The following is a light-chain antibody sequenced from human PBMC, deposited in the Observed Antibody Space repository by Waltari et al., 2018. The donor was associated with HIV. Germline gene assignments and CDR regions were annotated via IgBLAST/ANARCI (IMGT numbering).Light chain of an antibody. CDR3: AAWDDSLSAFYV. Sequence: QSVLTPPPSASGTPGQRVTISCSGSSSNHGRKYVYWSQQVPGTAPKLLIYRNNQRPSGVPDRFSGSKSGTSASLAISGLRSEDEADYYCAAWDDSLSAFYVFGTGTKVTVL. V-gene: IGLV1-47*01. J-gene: IGLJ1*01. CDR1: SSNHGRKY. CDR2: RNN.